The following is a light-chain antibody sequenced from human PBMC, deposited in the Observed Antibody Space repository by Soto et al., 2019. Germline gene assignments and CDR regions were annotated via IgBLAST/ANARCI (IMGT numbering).Light chain of an antibody. V-gene: IGLV2-14*01. J-gene: IGLJ2*01. CDR1: SSDIGNYNY. CDR2: EVS. Sequence: QSALTQPASVSGSPGQSLTISCAGTSSDIGNYNYVSWYQQHPGKAPKLIIYEVSNRPSGVSNRFSGSKSGNTASLTISGLQAEDEADYYCNSYRSSSTLVFDGGTKLTVL. CDR3: NSYRSSSTLV.